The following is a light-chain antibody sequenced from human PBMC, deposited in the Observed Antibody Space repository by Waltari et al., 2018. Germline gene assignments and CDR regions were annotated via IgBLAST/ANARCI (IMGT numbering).Light chain of an antibody. V-gene: IGLV3-25*03. Sequence: SYELTQPPSVSVSPGQTARITCSGDALPTQYAYWYQQKPGQAPVLVIYKDSERPSGIPERFSGSSSGTSVTLTISGVQAEDEADYYCQSADSSGTYVVFCGGTKLTVL. J-gene: IGLJ2*01. CDR1: ALPTQY. CDR2: KDS. CDR3: QSADSSGTYVV.